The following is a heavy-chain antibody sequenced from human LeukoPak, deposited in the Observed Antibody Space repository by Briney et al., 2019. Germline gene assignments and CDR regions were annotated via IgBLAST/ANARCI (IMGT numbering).Heavy chain of an antibody. CDR2: INHSGST. D-gene: IGHD3-10*01. V-gene: IGHV4-34*01. Sequence: SETLSLTCAVYGGSFSGYYWSWIRQPPGKGLEWIGEINHSGSTNYNPSLKSRVTISVDTSKNQFSLKLSSVTAADTAVYYCARDRGPDDAFDIWGQGTMVTVSS. CDR3: ARDRGPDDAFDI. CDR1: GGSFSGYY. J-gene: IGHJ3*02.